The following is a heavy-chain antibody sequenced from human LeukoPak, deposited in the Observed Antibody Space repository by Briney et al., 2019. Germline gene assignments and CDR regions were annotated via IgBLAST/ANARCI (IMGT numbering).Heavy chain of an antibody. J-gene: IGHJ5*02. V-gene: IGHV1-24*01. CDR3: ATALRYYDSSGYPHAPAWFDP. CDR1: GYTLTELS. CDR2: FDPEDGET. D-gene: IGHD3-22*01. Sequence: ASVTVSFTVSGYTLTELSMHWVRQAPGKGIEWMGGFDPEDGETIYAQKFQGRVTMTEDTSTDTAYMELSSLRSEDTAVYYCATALRYYDSSGYPHAPAWFDPWGQGTLVTVSS.